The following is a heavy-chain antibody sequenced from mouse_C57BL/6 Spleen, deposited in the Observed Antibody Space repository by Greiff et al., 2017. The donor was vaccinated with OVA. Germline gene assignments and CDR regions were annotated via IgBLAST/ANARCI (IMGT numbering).Heavy chain of an antibody. CDR3: TRISSGYLYAMDY. Sequence: EVQLQQSGTVLARPGASVKLSCKTSGYTFTSYWMHWVKQRPGQGLEWIGAIYPGNSDTSYNQKFKGKAKLTAVTSASTAYMELSSLTNEDSAVYYCTRISSGYLYAMDYWGQGTSVTVSS. J-gene: IGHJ4*01. CDR1: GYTFTSYW. V-gene: IGHV1-5*01. CDR2: IYPGNSDT. D-gene: IGHD3-2*02.